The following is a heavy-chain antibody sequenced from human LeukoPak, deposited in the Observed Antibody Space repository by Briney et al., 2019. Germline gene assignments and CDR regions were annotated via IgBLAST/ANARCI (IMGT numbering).Heavy chain of an antibody. CDR3: AKGSRSWYTRGGSNLDY. V-gene: IGHV3-23*01. CDR1: GFTFRVYA. CDR2: ISTSGGST. Sequence: GGSLRLSCVGSGFTFRVYAMSWVRQAPGKGLEWVSAISTSGGSTYYADSVKGRFTISRDNSKNTLYLQMNSLRAEDTAVYYCAKGSRSWYTRGGSNLDYWGQGTLVTVSS. D-gene: IGHD6-13*01. J-gene: IGHJ4*02.